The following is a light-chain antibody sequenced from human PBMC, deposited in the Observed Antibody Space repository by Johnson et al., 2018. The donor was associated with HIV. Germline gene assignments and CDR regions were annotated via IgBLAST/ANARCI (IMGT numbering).Light chain of an antibody. Sequence: QSVLTQPPSVSAAPGQKVTISCSGSSSNIGNNYVSWYQQLPGTAPKLLVYENIKRPSGIPDRFSGSKSGTSATLAITGLQTGDEADYYCGTWDSSLSAHYVFGTGTKVTVL. V-gene: IGLV1-51*02. CDR3: GTWDSSLSAHYV. CDR1: SSNIGNNY. CDR2: ENI. J-gene: IGLJ1*01.